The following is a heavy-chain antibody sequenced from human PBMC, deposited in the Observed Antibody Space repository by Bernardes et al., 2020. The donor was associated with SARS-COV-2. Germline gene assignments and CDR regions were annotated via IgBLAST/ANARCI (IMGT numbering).Heavy chain of an antibody. V-gene: IGHV4-4*02. CDR1: SGSISRGHW. J-gene: IGHJ6*02. CDR2: IDRTGSA. D-gene: IGHD3-22*01. CDR3: ARNGYYCMDV. Sequence: SETLSPTCDVSSGSISRGHWWSWVRQPPGKGLEWIGEIDRTGSATYNPSLESRVTISVDTSKDQFSLKLTSVTAADTAVYYCARNGYYCMDVWGQGITVTVSS.